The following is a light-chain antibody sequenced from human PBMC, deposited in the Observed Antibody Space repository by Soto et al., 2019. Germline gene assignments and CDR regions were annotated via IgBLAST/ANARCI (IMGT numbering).Light chain of an antibody. Sequence: QSVLTQPASVSGSPGQSITISCTGTSSDVGAYTFVSWYQQHPDKVPKLMIFDVSRRPSGVSDRFSGSKSGNTASLTISGLQPEDEADYYCGSYTSSSTHVFGSGTKVTVL. V-gene: IGLV2-14*03. CDR1: SSDVGAYTF. CDR3: GSYTSSSTHV. J-gene: IGLJ1*01. CDR2: DVS.